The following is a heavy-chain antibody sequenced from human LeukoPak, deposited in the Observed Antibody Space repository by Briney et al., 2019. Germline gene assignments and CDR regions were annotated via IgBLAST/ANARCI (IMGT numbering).Heavy chain of an antibody. V-gene: IGHV1-2*02. Sequence: ASVKVSCKASGYTFTGHYIHWVRQAPGQGLEWVGWINPKNGGSNYAQKFQGRVTMTRDRSISTAYMELNRLTSDDTAVYYCAQSGGDYWGQGTLVTVSS. D-gene: IGHD3-16*01. CDR2: INPKNGGS. J-gene: IGHJ4*02. CDR3: AQSGGDY. CDR1: GYTFTGHY.